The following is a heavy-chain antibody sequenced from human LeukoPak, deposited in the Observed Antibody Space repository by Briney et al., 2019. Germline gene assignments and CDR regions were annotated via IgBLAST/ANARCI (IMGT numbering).Heavy chain of an antibody. J-gene: IGHJ6*04. CDR1: GFTFSSYD. CDR2: IPYDGSNK. Sequence: PGRSLRLSCAASGFTFSSYDMHWVRQAPGKGLEWVAVIPYDGSNKYYADSVKGRFTISRDNSKNTLYLQMNSLRAEDTAVYYCARALTFYGMDVWGKGTTVTASS. D-gene: IGHD2-21*02. CDR3: ARALTFYGMDV. V-gene: IGHV3-30*04.